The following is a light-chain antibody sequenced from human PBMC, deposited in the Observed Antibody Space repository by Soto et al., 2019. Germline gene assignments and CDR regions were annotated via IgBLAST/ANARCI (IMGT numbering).Light chain of an antibody. J-gene: IGLJ3*02. CDR1: NRDVGSYNL. CDR3: SSYTTTSTLV. Sequence: QSVLTQPASVSGSPGQSITIACTGTNRDVGSYNLVSWYQQRPGKAPKLIISEVRNRPSGISYRFTGSKSGNTASLTISGLQAEDEADYYCSSYTTTSTLVFGGGTKVTVL. CDR2: EVR. V-gene: IGLV2-14*01.